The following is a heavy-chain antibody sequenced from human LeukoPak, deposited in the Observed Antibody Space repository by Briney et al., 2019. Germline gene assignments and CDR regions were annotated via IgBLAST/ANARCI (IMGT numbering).Heavy chain of an antibody. Sequence: GGSPRLSCAASGFTFRNYPMSWARQAPGRGLEWVSAISGDGTGRYYADSVKGRFTISRDNSMNTLYLQMNSLRAEDTAIYYCAKHDYGGPVIWGQGTMVTVSS. J-gene: IGHJ3*02. CDR2: ISGDGTGR. CDR3: AKHDYGGPVI. D-gene: IGHD4-23*01. V-gene: IGHV3-23*01. CDR1: GFTFRNYP.